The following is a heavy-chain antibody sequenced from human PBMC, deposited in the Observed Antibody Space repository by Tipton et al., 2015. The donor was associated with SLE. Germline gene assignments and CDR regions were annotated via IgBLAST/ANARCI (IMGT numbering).Heavy chain of an antibody. CDR2: VNHSGST. J-gene: IGHJ4*02. V-gene: IGHV4-34*01. CDR3: ARSSTFGVFRGSFDS. CDR1: GVSFSDYF. D-gene: IGHD3-3*01. Sequence: TLSLTCAVYGVSFSDYFWNWIRQSPGRGLEWIGEVNHSGSTDYHPSLKSRVTMSVDTSKNQFSLKLTSLTAADTAVYYCARSSTFGVFRGSFDSWGQGTLVPVS.